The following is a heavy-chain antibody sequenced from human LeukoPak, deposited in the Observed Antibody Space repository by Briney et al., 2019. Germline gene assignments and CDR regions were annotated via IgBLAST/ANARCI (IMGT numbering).Heavy chain of an antibody. V-gene: IGHV4-59*12. CDR2: IYNSGST. J-gene: IGHJ4*02. CDR1: GGSISRYY. CDR3: ARSEQWLDY. Sequence: PSETLSLTCSVSGGSISRYYWSWIRQPPGKGLEWIGYIYNSGSTNYNPSLKSRVTISVDTSKNQFSLKMTSVTAADTAVYYCARSEQWLDYWGQGTLVTVSS. D-gene: IGHD6-19*01.